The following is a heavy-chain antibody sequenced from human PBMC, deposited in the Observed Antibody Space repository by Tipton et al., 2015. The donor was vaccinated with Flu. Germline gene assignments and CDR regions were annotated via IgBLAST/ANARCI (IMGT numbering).Heavy chain of an antibody. D-gene: IGHD2-2*01. J-gene: IGHJ4*02. Sequence: QLVQSGAEVKKPGESLKISCKGSGYTFSNYWIAWVRQMPGKGLEWMGIIHAGDSETRYSPSFQGQVTISADKSINTAYLQWSSLKASDTAMYYCVRAYANGSTPFEYWGQGTLVIVSS. V-gene: IGHV5-51*03. CDR3: VRAYANGSTPFEY. CDR2: IHAGDSET. CDR1: GYTFSNYW.